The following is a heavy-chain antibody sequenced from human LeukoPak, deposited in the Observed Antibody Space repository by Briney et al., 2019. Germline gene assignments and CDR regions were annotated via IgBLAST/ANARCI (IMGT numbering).Heavy chain of an antibody. CDR3: ARAATYYDIWTGAPGYYGMDV. CDR2: ISSSISYT. CDR1: GFTFSDYY. Sequence: GGSLRLSCAASGFTFSDYYMSWIRQAPGKGLEWVSYISSSISYTNYADSVKSRFTISRDNAKNSLYLQMNSLRAEDTAVYYCARAATYYDIWTGAPGYYGMDVWGQGTTVTVSS. D-gene: IGHD3-9*01. J-gene: IGHJ6*02. V-gene: IGHV3-11*05.